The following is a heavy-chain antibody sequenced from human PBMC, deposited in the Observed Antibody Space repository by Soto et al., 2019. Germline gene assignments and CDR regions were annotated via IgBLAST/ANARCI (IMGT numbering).Heavy chain of an antibody. CDR3: ARSQGDRVVDY. V-gene: IGHV3-11*01. Sequence: PGGSLRLSCASSGFTFSDYYMSLIRQAPGKGLEWVSYITTSSNIYSADSVKGRFTISRDNAKNSLYLQMNSLRAEDTAVYYCARSQGDRVVDYWGQGTLVTVSS. J-gene: IGHJ4*02. CDR2: ITTSSNI. D-gene: IGHD2-21*01. CDR1: GFTFSDYY.